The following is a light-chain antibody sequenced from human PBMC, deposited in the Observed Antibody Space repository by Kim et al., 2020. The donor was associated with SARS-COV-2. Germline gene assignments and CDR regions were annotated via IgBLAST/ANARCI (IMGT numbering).Light chain of an antibody. CDR1: QSVSSY. CDR2: DAS. Sequence: EIVLTQSPATLSLSPGERATLSCRASQSVSSYLAWYQQKPGQAPRLLIYDASNRATGIPARFSGSGSGTDFTLTISSLEPEDFAVYYCQQHSNPPWTFGQGTKVDIK. J-gene: IGKJ1*01. V-gene: IGKV3-11*01. CDR3: QQHSNPPWT.